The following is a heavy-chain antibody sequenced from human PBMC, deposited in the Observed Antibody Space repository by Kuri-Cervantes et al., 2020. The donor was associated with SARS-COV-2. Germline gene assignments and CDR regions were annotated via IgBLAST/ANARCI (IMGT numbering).Heavy chain of an antibody. CDR3: ARDRPEKTTIFWSGYQTVHFDY. J-gene: IGHJ4*02. Sequence: ASVKVSCKASGYTFTSYGISWVRQAPGQGLEWMGWISAYNGNTNYAQKLQGGVTMTTDTSTSTAYMELRSLRSDDTAVYYCARDRPEKTTIFWSGYQTVHFDYWGQGTLVTVSS. D-gene: IGHD3-3*01. CDR2: ISAYNGNT. CDR1: GYTFTSYG. V-gene: IGHV1-18*01.